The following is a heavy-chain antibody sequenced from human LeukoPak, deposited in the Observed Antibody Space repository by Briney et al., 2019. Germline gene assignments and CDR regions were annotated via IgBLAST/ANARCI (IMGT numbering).Heavy chain of an antibody. CDR1: GGSISSYY. Sequence: SETLSLTCTVSGGSISSYYWSWIRQPPGKGLEWIGYIYYSGSTNYNPSLKSRVTISVDTSKNPFSLKLSSVTAADTAVYYCARYYYDSSGYYPPYYYGMDVWGQGTTVTVSS. V-gene: IGHV4-59*01. CDR3: ARYYYDSSGYYPPYYYGMDV. D-gene: IGHD3-22*01. CDR2: IYYSGST. J-gene: IGHJ6*02.